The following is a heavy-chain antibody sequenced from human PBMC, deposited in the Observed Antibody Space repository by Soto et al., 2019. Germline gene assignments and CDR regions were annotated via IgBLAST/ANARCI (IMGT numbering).Heavy chain of an antibody. V-gene: IGHV1-18*01. J-gene: IGHJ4*02. CDR3: ARDKSGAVTSPGDY. Sequence: GASVKVSCKASGYTFTGYGVSWVRQAPGQGLEWMGWISAYNGNTDYAQKLQGRVTMTTDTSTSTAYMELTSLRPDDTAVYYCARDKSGAVTSPGDYWGQGTLVTVSS. D-gene: IGHD2-8*02. CDR2: ISAYNGNT. CDR1: GYTFTGYG.